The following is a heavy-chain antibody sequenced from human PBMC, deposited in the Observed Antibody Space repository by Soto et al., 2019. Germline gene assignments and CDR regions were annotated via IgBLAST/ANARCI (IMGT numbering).Heavy chain of an antibody. CDR3: ARDQEAASKSVDY. J-gene: IGHJ4*02. CDR1: GFTFSSYS. D-gene: IGHD6-13*01. Sequence: GGSLRLSCAASGFTFSSYSMNWVRQAPGKGLEWVSSISSSSSYIYYADSVKGRFTISRDNAKNSLYLQMNSLRAEDTAVYYCARDQEAASKSVDYWGQGTLVTVSS. CDR2: ISSSSSYI. V-gene: IGHV3-21*01.